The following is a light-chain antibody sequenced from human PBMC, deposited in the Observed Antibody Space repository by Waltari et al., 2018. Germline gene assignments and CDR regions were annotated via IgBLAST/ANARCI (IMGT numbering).Light chain of an antibody. CDR3: QQYNTWPYT. CDR2: GAS. J-gene: IGKJ2*01. V-gene: IGKV3-15*01. Sequence: EIVMTQSPATLSVSPGERGTLPCRASQSIRSNLAWYQQKPGQAPSLLIYGASSRATGIPARFSGTGSGTEFTLTINSLQSEDFAVYYCQQYNTWPYTFGQGTKLEIK. CDR1: QSIRSN.